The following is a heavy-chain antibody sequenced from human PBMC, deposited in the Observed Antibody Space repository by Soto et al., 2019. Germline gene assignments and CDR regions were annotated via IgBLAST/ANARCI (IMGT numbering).Heavy chain of an antibody. J-gene: IGHJ6*03. Sequence: SVKVSCKASGFTFTGSAMQWVRQARGQRLEWIGWIVVGSGNTNYAQKFQERVTITRDMSTSTAYMELSSLRSEDTAVYYCAAEDPPRYCSSTSCSGYYYMDVWGKGTTVTVSS. CDR3: AAEDPPRYCSSTSCSGYYYMDV. CDR2: IVVGSGNT. CDR1: GFTFTGSA. D-gene: IGHD2-2*01. V-gene: IGHV1-58*02.